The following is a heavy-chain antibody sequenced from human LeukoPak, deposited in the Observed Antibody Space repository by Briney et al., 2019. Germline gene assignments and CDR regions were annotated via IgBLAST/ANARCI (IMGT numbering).Heavy chain of an antibody. CDR1: GFTVSSNY. V-gene: IGHV3-66*01. Sequence: PGGSLRLSCAASGFTVSSNYMNWVRQAPGKGLEWVSGIFSGGSTYYADSVKGRFTISRDNSKNTLYLQMNSLRAEDTAVYYCAKARLGIAARQVRGYFDYWGQGTLVTVSS. D-gene: IGHD6-6*01. CDR3: AKARLGIAARQVRGYFDY. CDR2: IFSGGST. J-gene: IGHJ4*02.